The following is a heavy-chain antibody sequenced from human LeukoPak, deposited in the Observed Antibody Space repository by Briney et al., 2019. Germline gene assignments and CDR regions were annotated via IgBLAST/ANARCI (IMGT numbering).Heavy chain of an antibody. V-gene: IGHV3-23*01. J-gene: IGHJ4*02. CDR1: GFTFSSYA. Sequence: WGSLRLSCAASGFTFSSYAMSWIRQAPRKGLELVSAINGSGSSTYYSDSVKGRFTISRDNSKNTLYLQMNSLRAEDKAVYYCAKGYDSSGYYYWGQGTMVTVSS. CDR3: AKGYDSSGYYY. CDR2: INGSGSST. D-gene: IGHD3-22*01.